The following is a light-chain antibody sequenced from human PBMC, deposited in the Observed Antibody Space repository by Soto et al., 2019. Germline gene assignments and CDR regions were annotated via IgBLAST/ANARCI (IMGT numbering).Light chain of an antibody. CDR3: MQSTQLPWT. CDR1: QSLLHSDGKTF. J-gene: IGKJ1*01. V-gene: IGKV2D-29*01. Sequence: DLVMSQTPLSQSVTPGQPASISCKSSQSLLHSDGKTFLSWFLQKPGQPPQLLIYEVSNRFSRVPDRFSGSGSGTDFTLQISRVEAEDVGVYYCMQSTQLPWTFGQGTKVEIK. CDR2: EVS.